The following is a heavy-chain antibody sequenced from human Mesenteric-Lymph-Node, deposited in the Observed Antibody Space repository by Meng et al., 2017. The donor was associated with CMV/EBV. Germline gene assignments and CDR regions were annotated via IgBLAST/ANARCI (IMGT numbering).Heavy chain of an antibody. J-gene: IGHJ2*01. CDR2: IYYTGSP. Sequence: TCAVADDSISVGDWWRWVRQSPGKGLEWIGEIYYTGSPSYNPSFKSRVTLSVDVSKKQFSLKLTSVTAADTAVYYCARGDWYFDLWGRGTLVTVSS. V-gene: IGHV4-4*02. CDR3: ARGDWYFDL. CDR1: DDSISVGDW. D-gene: IGHD3-10*01.